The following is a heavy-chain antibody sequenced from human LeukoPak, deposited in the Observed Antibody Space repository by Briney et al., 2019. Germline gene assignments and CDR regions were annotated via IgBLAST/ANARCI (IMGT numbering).Heavy chain of an antibody. CDR2: ISSSSSYI. V-gene: IGHV3-21*01. J-gene: IGHJ4*02. Sequence: GGSLRLSCAASGFTFSSYSMNWVRQAPGKGLEWVSSISSSSSYIYYADSVKGRFTISRDNAKNSLYLQMNSLRAEDTAVYYCARARRDSSSWHIYDSWGQGTLVTVSS. D-gene: IGHD6-13*01. CDR1: GFTFSSYS. CDR3: ARARRDSSSWHIYDS.